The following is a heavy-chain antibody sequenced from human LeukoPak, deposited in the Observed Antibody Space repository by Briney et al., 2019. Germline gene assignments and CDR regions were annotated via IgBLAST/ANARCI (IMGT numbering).Heavy chain of an antibody. CDR2: ISWNSGSI. V-gene: IGHV3-9*01. CDR1: GFTFDDYA. D-gene: IGHD2-2*01. J-gene: IGHJ2*01. Sequence: GGSLRLSRAASGFTFDDYAMHWVRQAPGKGLEWVSGISWNSGSIGYADSVKGRFTISRDNAKNSLYLQMNSLRAEDTALYYCAKGPRDAAKSNWYFDLWGRGTLVTVSS. CDR3: AKGPRDAAKSNWYFDL.